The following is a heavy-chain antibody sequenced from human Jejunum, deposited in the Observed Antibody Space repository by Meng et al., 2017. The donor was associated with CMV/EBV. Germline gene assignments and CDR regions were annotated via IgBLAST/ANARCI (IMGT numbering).Heavy chain of an antibody. D-gene: IGHD5-24*01. V-gene: IGHV1-2*02. Sequence: KASGYTFSDYYLHWVRQAPGQGLEWMGWINPKSGATKYGQKFQGRVTMTRDTSISTVYMELSRLRPDDTAVYYCAREDGYKFWFDPWGQGTLVTVSS. CDR1: GYTFSDYY. CDR2: INPKSGAT. CDR3: AREDGYKFWFDP. J-gene: IGHJ5*02.